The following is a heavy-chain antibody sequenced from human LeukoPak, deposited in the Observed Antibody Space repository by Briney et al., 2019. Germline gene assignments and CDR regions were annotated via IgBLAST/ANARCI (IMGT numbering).Heavy chain of an antibody. CDR3: ARDSWLLHIDF. Sequence: PSETLSLTCAVSGGSISSNSYYWGWIRQPPGKGLEWIGSIYYSGSTYYNPSLKSRVTISVDTSKNQFSLKLSSVTAADTAVYYCARDSWLLHIDFWGQGILVTVSS. CDR2: IYYSGST. J-gene: IGHJ4*02. D-gene: IGHD5-12*01. V-gene: IGHV4-39*02. CDR1: GGSISSNSYY.